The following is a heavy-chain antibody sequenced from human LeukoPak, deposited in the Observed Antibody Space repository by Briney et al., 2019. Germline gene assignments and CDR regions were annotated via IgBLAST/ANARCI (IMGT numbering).Heavy chain of an antibody. J-gene: IGHJ6*02. CDR1: GFTFSDYS. D-gene: IGHD3/OR15-3a*01. CDR3: ARDDLGTSYFYHGMDV. Sequence: GGSLRLSCAASGFTFSDYSMNWVRQAPGKGLEWVSYISSGGSTIYYAGSVKGRFTISRDNAKNSLYLQMNSLRAEDTAVYYCARDDLGTSYFYHGMDVWGQGTTVTVSS. V-gene: IGHV3-48*01. CDR2: ISSGGSTI.